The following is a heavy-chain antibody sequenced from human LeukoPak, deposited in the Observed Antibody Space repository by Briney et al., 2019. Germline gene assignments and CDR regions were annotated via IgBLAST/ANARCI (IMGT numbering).Heavy chain of an antibody. V-gene: IGHV1-46*01. Sequence: ASVKVSCKASGYTFTSYYMHWVRQAPGQGLEWMGIINPSGGSTSYAQKFQGRVTMTRDTSTSTVYMELSSLRSADTAVYYCAREVHGATLNHYWYFDLWGRGTLVTVSS. D-gene: IGHD1-26*01. CDR1: GYTFTSYY. J-gene: IGHJ2*01. CDR2: INPSGGST. CDR3: AREVHGATLNHYWYFDL.